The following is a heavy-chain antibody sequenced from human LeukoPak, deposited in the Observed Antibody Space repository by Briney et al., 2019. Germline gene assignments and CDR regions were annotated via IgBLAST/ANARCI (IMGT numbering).Heavy chain of an antibody. Sequence: PGGSLRLSRAASGFTFDDYAMHWVRQAPRKGLDWVSGISWNSGSIGYADSVKGRFTISKDNAKNSLYLQMNSLRAEDTALYYCAKDMITFGGVIGNLFDYWGQGTLVTVSS. CDR1: GFTFDDYA. V-gene: IGHV3-9*01. CDR2: ISWNSGSI. D-gene: IGHD3-16*02. CDR3: AKDMITFGGVIGNLFDY. J-gene: IGHJ4*02.